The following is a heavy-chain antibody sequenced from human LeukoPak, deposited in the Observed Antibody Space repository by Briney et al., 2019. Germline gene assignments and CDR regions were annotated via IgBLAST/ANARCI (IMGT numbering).Heavy chain of an antibody. CDR3: ARDLSLRHGSGSTNWFDP. Sequence: SETLSLNCTVSGGSISSYYWSWIRQPPGKGLEWIGYIYYSGSTNYNPSLKSRVTISVDTSKNQFSLKLSSVTAADTAVYYCARDLSLRHGSGSTNWFDPWGQGTLVTVSS. J-gene: IGHJ5*02. V-gene: IGHV4-59*01. CDR2: IYYSGST. D-gene: IGHD3-10*01. CDR1: GGSISSYY.